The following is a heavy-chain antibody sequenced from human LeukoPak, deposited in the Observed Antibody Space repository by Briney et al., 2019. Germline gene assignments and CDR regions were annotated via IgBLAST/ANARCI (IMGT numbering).Heavy chain of an antibody. CDR1: GGSFSGYY. J-gene: IGHJ6*02. V-gene: IGHV4-34*01. Sequence: SETLSLTCAVYGGSFSGYYWSWIRQPPGKGLEWIGEINHSGSTNYNPSLKSRATISVDTSKNQFSLKLSSVTAADTAVYYCARVKYCSSTSCYKYYYYGMDVWGQGTTVTVSS. CDR2: INHSGST. D-gene: IGHD2-2*02. CDR3: ARVKYCSSTSCYKYYYYGMDV.